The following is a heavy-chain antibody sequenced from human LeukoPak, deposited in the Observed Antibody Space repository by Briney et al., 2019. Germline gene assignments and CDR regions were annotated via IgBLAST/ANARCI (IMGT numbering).Heavy chain of an antibody. CDR3: AKGMQYCTSGVCYTPFDY. CDR2: ISGSGGST. CDR1: GFTFSSYA. V-gene: IGHV3-23*01. J-gene: IGHJ4*02. Sequence: GGSLRLSCAASGFTFSSYAMSWVRQAPGKGLEWVSAISGSGGSTYYADSVKGRFTISRDNSKNTLYLQMNSLRAEDTAVYYCAKGMQYCTSGVCYTPFDYWGQGTLVTVSS. D-gene: IGHD2-8*01.